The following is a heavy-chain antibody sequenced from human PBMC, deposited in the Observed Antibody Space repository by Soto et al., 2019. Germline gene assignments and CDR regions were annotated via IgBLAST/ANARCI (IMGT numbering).Heavy chain of an antibody. J-gene: IGHJ5*02. D-gene: IGHD1-26*01. V-gene: IGHV3-30*03. Sequence: PGGSLRLSCAASGFTFSSYGMHWVRQAPGKGLEWVAVISYDGSNKYYADSVKGRFTISRDNSKNSLYLQMNSLRAEDTAVYYCARGRVGATNWNWFDPWGQGTLVTVS. CDR2: ISYDGSNK. CDR3: ARGRVGATNWNWFDP. CDR1: GFTFSSYG.